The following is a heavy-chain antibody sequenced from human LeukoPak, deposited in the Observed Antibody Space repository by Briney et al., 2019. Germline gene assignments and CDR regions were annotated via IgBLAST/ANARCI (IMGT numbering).Heavy chain of an antibody. CDR3: AGHPDAFDI. CDR2: IYYSGST. V-gene: IGHV4-39*01. CDR1: GGSISSSSYY. Sequence: SETLSLTCTVSGGSISSSSYYWGWLRQPPGTGLEWIGSIYYSGSTYYNSSLKSRVTISVDTSKNQFSLKLSSVTAADTAVYYCAGHPDAFDIWGQGTMVTVSS. J-gene: IGHJ3*02.